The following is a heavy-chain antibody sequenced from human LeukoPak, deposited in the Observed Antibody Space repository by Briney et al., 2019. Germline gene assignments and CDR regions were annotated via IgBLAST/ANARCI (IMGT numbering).Heavy chain of an antibody. D-gene: IGHD3-10*01. V-gene: IGHV1-2*02. CDR1: GYTFTGYY. CDR3: ASQAVRGVIITQFDY. J-gene: IGHJ4*02. Sequence: AASVKVSCKASGYTFTGYYMHWVRQAPGQGLEWMGWINPNSGGTNYAQKFQGRVTMTRDTSISTAYMELSRLRSDDTAVYYCASQAVRGVIITQFDYWGQGTLVTVSS. CDR2: INPNSGGT.